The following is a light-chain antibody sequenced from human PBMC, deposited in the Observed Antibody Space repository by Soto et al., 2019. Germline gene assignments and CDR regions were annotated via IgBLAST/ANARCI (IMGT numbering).Light chain of an antibody. Sequence: EIVVSPSSATLALSPGANAPLLCLASQSVGSTLAWYRQQPGQPPRLLIYDAYIRATGVPARFSGSGSGTEFTLTISSLQSEDFAVYYCQHYKTWPLAFGGGTKVDIK. CDR3: QHYKTWPLA. CDR1: QSVGST. CDR2: DAY. V-gene: IGKV3-15*01. J-gene: IGKJ4*01.